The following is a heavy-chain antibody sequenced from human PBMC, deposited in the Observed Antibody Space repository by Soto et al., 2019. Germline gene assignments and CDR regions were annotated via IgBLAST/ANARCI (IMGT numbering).Heavy chain of an antibody. CDR1: GFTFSSYA. J-gene: IGHJ4*02. V-gene: IGHV3-30-3*01. CDR3: ATNQPGPVAVAGLFDY. CDR2: ISYDGSNK. Sequence: GGSLRLSCAASGFTFSSYAMHWVRQAPGKGLEWVAVISYDGSNKYYADSVKGRFTISKDNSKNTLYLQMNSLRAEDTAVYYCATNQPGPVAVAGLFDYWGQGTLVTVSS. D-gene: IGHD6-19*01.